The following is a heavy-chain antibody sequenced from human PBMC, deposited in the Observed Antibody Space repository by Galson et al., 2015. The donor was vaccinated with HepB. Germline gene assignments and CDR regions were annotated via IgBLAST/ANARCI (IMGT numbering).Heavy chain of an antibody. Sequence: SLRLSCAASGFTFSSYAMHWVRQAPGKGLEWVAVISYDGSNKYYADSVKGRFTISRDNSKNTLYLQMNSLRAEDTAVYYCAREWVAVAGTNKEHGEFDYWGQGTLVTVSS. D-gene: IGHD6-19*01. CDR2: ISYDGSNK. CDR3: AREWVAVAGTNKEHGEFDY. CDR1: GFTFSSYA. J-gene: IGHJ4*02. V-gene: IGHV3-30*04.